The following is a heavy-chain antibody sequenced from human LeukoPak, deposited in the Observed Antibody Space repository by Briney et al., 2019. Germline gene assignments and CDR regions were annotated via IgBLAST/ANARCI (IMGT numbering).Heavy chain of an antibody. CDR3: AGESFDI. Sequence: GGSLRLSCAASGFTFSSYALDWVRQAPGKGLEWVAVISKDGNSQNYADSVKGRFTISRDNFKNTLYLQMNSLRPEDTAVYYCAGESFDIWGQGTTVTVSS. V-gene: IGHV3-30*04. CDR1: GFTFSSYA. J-gene: IGHJ3*02. CDR2: ISKDGNSQ.